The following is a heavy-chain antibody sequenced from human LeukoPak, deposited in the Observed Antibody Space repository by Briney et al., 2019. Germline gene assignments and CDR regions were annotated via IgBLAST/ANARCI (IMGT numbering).Heavy chain of an antibody. D-gene: IGHD6-13*01. J-gene: IGHJ4*02. CDR2: ISYDGSNK. Sequence: GSLRLSCAASGFTFSSYAMHWVRQAPGKGLEWVAVISYDGSNKYYADSVKGRFTISRDNSKNTLYLQMNSLRAEDTAVYYCASHIAAAGRGGFDYWGQGTLVTVSS. CDR3: ASHIAAAGRGGFDY. CDR1: GFTFSSYA. V-gene: IGHV3-30-3*01.